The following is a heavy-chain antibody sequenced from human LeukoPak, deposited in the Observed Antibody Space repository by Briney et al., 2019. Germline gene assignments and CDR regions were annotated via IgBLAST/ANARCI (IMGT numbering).Heavy chain of an antibody. D-gene: IGHD6-13*01. V-gene: IGHV3-30*03. CDR3: AGIAAAGVEDY. J-gene: IGHJ4*02. CDR2: ISYDGSNK. CDR1: GFTFSSYG. Sequence: GGSLRLSCAASGFTFSSYGMHWVRQAPGKGLEWVAVISYDGSNKYYADSVKGRFTISRDNSKNTLYLQMNSLRAEDTAVYYCAGIAAAGVEDYWGQGTLVTVSS.